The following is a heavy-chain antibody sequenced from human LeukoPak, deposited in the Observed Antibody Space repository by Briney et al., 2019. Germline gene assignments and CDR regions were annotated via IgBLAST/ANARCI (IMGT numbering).Heavy chain of an antibody. D-gene: IGHD2-15*01. CDR1: GFTVSSNY. J-gene: IGHJ3*02. CDR2: INHSGST. Sequence: GSLRLSCAASGFTVSSNYMSWVRQAPGKGLEWIGEINHSGSTNYNPSLKSRVTISVDTSKNQFSLKLSSVTAADTAVYYCARGRPQPEVVVAATGTFDIWGQGTMVTVSS. V-gene: IGHV4-34*01. CDR3: ARGRPQPEVVVAATGTFDI.